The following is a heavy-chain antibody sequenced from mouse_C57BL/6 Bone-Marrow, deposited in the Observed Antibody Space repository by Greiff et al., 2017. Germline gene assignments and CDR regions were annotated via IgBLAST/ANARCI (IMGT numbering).Heavy chain of an antibody. CDR3: AIYYGSSYDYAMDY. D-gene: IGHD1-1*01. J-gene: IGHJ4*01. Sequence: EVQLVESGGDLVKPGGSLKLSCAASGFTFSSYGMSWVRQTPDKRLEWVATISSGGSYTYYPDSVKGRFTISRDNAKNTPYLQMSSLKSEDTAMYYCAIYYGSSYDYAMDYWGQGTSVTVSS. V-gene: IGHV5-6*01. CDR2: ISSGGSYT. CDR1: GFTFSSYG.